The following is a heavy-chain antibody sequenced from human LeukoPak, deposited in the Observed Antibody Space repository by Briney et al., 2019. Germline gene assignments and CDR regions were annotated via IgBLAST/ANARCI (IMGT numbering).Heavy chain of an antibody. Sequence: QPGGSLRLSCAASGFTFSSYAMSWVRQAPGKGLEWLSAISGGGGSTYYADSVKGRFTISRDNSKNTLYLQMNSLRADDTAIYYCAKVGRYYGSGSYSTFDYWGQGTLVTVSS. CDR1: GFTFSSYA. CDR3: AKVGRYYGSGSYSTFDY. CDR2: ISGGGGST. V-gene: IGHV3-23*01. D-gene: IGHD3-10*01. J-gene: IGHJ4*02.